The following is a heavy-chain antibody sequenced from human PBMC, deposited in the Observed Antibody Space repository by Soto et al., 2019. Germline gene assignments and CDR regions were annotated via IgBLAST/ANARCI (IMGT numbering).Heavy chain of an antibody. CDR1: GYTFTSYD. J-gene: IGHJ6*03. CDR3: ARGGQLLYDYYYYYMDV. Sequence: SVKVSCKASGYTFTSYDINWVRQATGQGLEWMGWMNPNSGNTGYAQKFQGRVTMTRNTSISTAYMELSSLRSEDTAVYYCARGGQLLYDYYYYYMDVWGKGTTVTVSS. V-gene: IGHV1-8*01. D-gene: IGHD2-2*02. CDR2: MNPNSGNT.